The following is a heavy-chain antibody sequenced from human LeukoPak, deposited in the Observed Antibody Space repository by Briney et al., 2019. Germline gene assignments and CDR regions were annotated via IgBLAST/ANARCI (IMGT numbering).Heavy chain of an antibody. J-gene: IGHJ3*02. CDR2: ISSSSSYI. Sequence: PGGSLRLSCAASGFTFSSYSMNWVRQAPGKGLEWVSSISSSSSYIYYADSVKGRFTISRDNAKNSLYLQMNSLRAEDTAVYCCARVADSSSWYPDAFDIWGQGTMVTVSS. CDR3: ARVADSSSWYPDAFDI. V-gene: IGHV3-21*01. CDR1: GFTFSSYS. D-gene: IGHD6-13*01.